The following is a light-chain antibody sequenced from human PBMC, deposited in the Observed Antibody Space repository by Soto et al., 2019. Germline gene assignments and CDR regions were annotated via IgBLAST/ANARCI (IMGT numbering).Light chain of an antibody. CDR2: DVS. V-gene: IGKV1-5*01. Sequence: DIQVTQSPSTLSASVGDRVTITCRASQSFSRWLAWYQQKPGKPPKLLIYDVSRLESGVPSRFSGSDSGTEFTLTISRLQPEDVATYYCQQYSSLWAFDQGTKVEIK. CDR3: QQYSSLWA. J-gene: IGKJ1*01. CDR1: QSFSRW.